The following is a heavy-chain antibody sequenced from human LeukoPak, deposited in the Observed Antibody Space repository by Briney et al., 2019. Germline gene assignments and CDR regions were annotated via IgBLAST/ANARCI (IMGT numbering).Heavy chain of an antibody. D-gene: IGHD2-15*01. J-gene: IGHJ4*02. CDR2: IYYSGTT. CDR1: GGSINTYY. Sequence: KPSETLSLTCSVSGGSINTYYWSWIRQPPGKGLEWIGYIYYSGTTNYNPSLKSRVTISLDTSKNQFSLKLSSVTAADTAVYYCARGGWSYFDYWGQGTLVTVSS. CDR3: ARGGWSYFDY. V-gene: IGHV4-59*01.